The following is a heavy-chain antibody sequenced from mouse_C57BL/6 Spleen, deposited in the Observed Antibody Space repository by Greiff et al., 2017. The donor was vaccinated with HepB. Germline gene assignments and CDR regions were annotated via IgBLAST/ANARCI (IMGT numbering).Heavy chain of an antibody. Sequence: EVKLMESGAELVRPGSSVKMSCKTSGYTFTSYGINWVKQRPGQGLEWIGYIYIGNGYTEYNEKFKGKATLTLDTSSSTAYMQLSSLTSEDSAIYFCARGSRLGLLYWYFDVWGTGTTVTVSS. D-gene: IGHD2-1*01. V-gene: IGHV1-58*01. CDR3: ARGSRLGLLYWYFDV. J-gene: IGHJ1*03. CDR2: IYIGNGYT. CDR1: GYTFTSYG.